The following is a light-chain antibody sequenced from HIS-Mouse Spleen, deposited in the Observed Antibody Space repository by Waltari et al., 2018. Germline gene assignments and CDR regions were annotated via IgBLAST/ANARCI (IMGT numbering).Light chain of an antibody. CDR2: RKN. Sequence: QSVLTQPPSASGTPGHRVTIPCSGSSSNLGSHYVYLYPQLPGTAPRLLIYRKNQRPSGVPDRFSGSKSGTSASLAISGLRSEDEADYYCAAWDDSLSGPWVFGGGTKLTVL. V-gene: IGLV1-47*01. CDR3: AAWDDSLSGPWV. J-gene: IGLJ3*02. CDR1: SSNLGSHY.